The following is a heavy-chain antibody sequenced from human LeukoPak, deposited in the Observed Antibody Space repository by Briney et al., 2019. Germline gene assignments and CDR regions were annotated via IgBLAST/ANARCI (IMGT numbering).Heavy chain of an antibody. J-gene: IGHJ4*02. Sequence: GESLKISCKGSGYGFTSYWIGWVRQMPGKGLEWMGVIYPGDSDTRYSPSFQGQVTISADKTISTAYLQWSSLKASDTAMYYCARRDYVPIFDYWGQGTLVTVSS. CDR3: ARRDYVPIFDY. V-gene: IGHV5-51*01. CDR2: IYPGDSDT. CDR1: GYGFTSYW. D-gene: IGHD4-17*01.